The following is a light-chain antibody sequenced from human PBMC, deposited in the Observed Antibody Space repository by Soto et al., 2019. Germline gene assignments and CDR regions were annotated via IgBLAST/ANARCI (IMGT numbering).Light chain of an antibody. Sequence: DIQMTQSPSILSASVGDRVTITCRASQSISSWLAWYQQKPGKAPKLLIYKASGLESGVPSRFSGSGSGTDFTLTINSLQPDDFATYYCQLYSVYSSWTFGQGTKVDI. CDR2: KAS. CDR1: QSISSW. CDR3: QLYSVYSSWT. J-gene: IGKJ1*01. V-gene: IGKV1-5*03.